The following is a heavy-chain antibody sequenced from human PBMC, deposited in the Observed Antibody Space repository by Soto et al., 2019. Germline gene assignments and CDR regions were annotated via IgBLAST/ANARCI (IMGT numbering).Heavy chain of an antibody. V-gene: IGHV4-4*02. J-gene: IGHJ5*02. CDR1: SGSISSSNW. D-gene: IGHD2-21*01. CDR3: ASLQYCGGDCYPRWFDP. Sequence: SETLSLTCAVSSGSISSSNWWSWVRQPPGKGLEWIGEIYHSGSTNYNPSLKSRVTISVDKSKNQFSLKLSSVTAADTAVYYCASLQYCGGDCYPRWFDPWGQGTLVTVSS. CDR2: IYHSGST.